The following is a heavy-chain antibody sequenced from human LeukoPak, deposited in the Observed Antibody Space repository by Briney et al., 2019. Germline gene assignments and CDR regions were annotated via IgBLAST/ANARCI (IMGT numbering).Heavy chain of an antibody. V-gene: IGHV4-61*01. J-gene: IGHJ4*02. CDR3: ATRGPRRGYFDY. CDR2: IYYTGST. CDR1: GGSVSSDSYY. Sequence: SETLSLTCTVSGGSVSSDSYYWSWIRQPPGKGLEWIGYIYYTGSTNYNPSLKSRVTISVDMSKNQFSLKLTSVTAADTAVYYCATRGPRRGYFDYWGQGTLVAVSS.